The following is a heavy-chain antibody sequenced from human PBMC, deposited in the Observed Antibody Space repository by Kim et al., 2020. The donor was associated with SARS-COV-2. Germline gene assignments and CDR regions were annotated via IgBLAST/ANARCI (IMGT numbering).Heavy chain of an antibody. Sequence: TYAQGFTGRFAFSLDTSVSTAYLQISSLKAEDPAVYYCARPIAATGRFDPWGQGTLVTVSS. D-gene: IGHD6-13*01. CDR3: ARPIAATGRFDP. J-gene: IGHJ5*02. V-gene: IGHV7-4-1*02.